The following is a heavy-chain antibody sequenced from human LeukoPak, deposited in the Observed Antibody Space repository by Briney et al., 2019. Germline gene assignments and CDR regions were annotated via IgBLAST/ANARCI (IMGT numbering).Heavy chain of an antibody. V-gene: IGHV3-53*01. CDR2: IYSGGST. CDR3: ARGAYYWNSGSFDY. J-gene: IGHJ4*02. Sequence: GRSLRLSRAASVFTLSSNYMSWVRQAPGKGLEWVSVIYSGGSTYHADSVKGRFTISRDNSENTLYLQMNSLRAEDTAVYYCARGAYYWNSGSFDYWGQGTLVTVSS. D-gene: IGHD1-7*01. CDR1: VFTLSSNY.